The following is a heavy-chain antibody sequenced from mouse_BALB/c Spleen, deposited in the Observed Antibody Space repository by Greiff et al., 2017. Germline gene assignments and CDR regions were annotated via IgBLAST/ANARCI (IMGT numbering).Heavy chain of an antibody. CDR2: IYPGSGST. V-gene: IGHV1S22*01. CDR1: GYTFTSYW. CDR3: TREGYYGNFYAMDY. D-gene: IGHD2-1*01. Sequence: LKQPGSELVRPGASVKLSCKASGYTFTSYWMHWVKQRPGQGLEWIGNIYPGSGSTNYDEKFKSKATLTVDTSSSTAYMQLSSLTSEDSAVYYCTREGYYGNFYAMDYWGQGTSVTVSS. J-gene: IGHJ4*01.